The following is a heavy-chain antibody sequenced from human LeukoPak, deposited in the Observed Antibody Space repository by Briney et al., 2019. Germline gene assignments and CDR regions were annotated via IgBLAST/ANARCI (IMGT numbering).Heavy chain of an antibody. J-gene: IGHJ4*02. Sequence: PGGSLRLSCAASGFTSSSYGMHWVRQAPGKGLEWVAVISYDGSNKYYADSVKGRFTISRDNSKNTLYLQMNSLRAEDTAVYYCAKDQGEQWLALFDYWGQGTLVTVSS. CDR1: GFTSSSYG. CDR3: AKDQGEQWLALFDY. V-gene: IGHV3-30*18. D-gene: IGHD6-19*01. CDR2: ISYDGSNK.